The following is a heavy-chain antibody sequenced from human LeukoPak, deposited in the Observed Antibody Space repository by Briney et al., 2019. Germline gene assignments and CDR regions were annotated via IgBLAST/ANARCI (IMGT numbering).Heavy chain of an antibody. D-gene: IGHD1-26*01. Sequence: GGSLRLSCEASGFTFSNYGMSWVRQAPGKGLEWVSAITASSSSTHDADSVQGRFTISRDNSKNTLYLQMNSLRAEDTAVYYCAKDRSGSYSLVSFFDYWGQGTLVTVSS. CDR2: ITASSSST. CDR1: GFTFSNYG. CDR3: AKDRSGSYSLVSFFDY. J-gene: IGHJ4*02. V-gene: IGHV3-23*01.